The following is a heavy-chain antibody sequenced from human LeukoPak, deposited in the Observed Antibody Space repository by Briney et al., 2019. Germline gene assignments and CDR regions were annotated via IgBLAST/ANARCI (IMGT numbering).Heavy chain of an antibody. CDR3: ARQSCSSTSCPTGYYYYMDV. V-gene: IGHV4-59*08. D-gene: IGHD2-2*01. CDR1: GGSISSYY. J-gene: IGHJ6*03. CDR2: IYYSGST. Sequence: KPSEILSLTCTVSGGSISSYYWSWIRQPPGKGLEWIGYIYYSGSTNYNPSLKSRVTISVDTSKNQFSLKLSSVTAADTAVYYCARQSCSSTSCPTGYYYYMDVWGKGTTVTVSS.